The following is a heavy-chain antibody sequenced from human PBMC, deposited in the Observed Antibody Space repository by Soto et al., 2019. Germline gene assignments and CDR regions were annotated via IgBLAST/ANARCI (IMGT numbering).Heavy chain of an antibody. CDR2: IYYSGTT. D-gene: IGHD2-15*01. J-gene: IGHJ6*04. V-gene: IGHV4-39*01. CDR1: GGSISSTSYY. CDR3: ARLGSLRDV. Sequence: QLQLLESGPGLVKPSETLSLTCTVSGGSISSTSYYWGWIRQPPGKGLEWIGNIYYSGTTYYNPSLKSRVTISVDTSENQFSLKLSSVTAADTATYYCARLGSLRDVWGKGTTVTVSS.